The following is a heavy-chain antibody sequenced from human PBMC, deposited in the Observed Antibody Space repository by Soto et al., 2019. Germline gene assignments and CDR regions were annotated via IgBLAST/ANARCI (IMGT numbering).Heavy chain of an antibody. CDR1: GGTFSSYA. V-gene: IGHV1-69*01. CDR3: ARDGNYYDSSGYFYYFDY. CDR2: IIPIFGTA. Sequence: QVQLVQSGAEVKKPGSSVKVSCKASGGTFSSYAISWVRQAPGQGLEWMGGIIPIFGTANYAQKFQGRVTITADESTSTAYMELSSLRSEDTAVYYFARDGNYYDSSGYFYYFDYWGQGTLVTVSS. J-gene: IGHJ4*02. D-gene: IGHD3-22*01.